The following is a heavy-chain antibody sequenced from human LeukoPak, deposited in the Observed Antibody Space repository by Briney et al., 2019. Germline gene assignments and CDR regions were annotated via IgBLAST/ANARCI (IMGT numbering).Heavy chain of an antibody. CDR1: GYTFTGYY. CDR2: INPNSGGT. V-gene: IGHV1-2*02. J-gene: IGHJ5*02. Sequence: VASVKVSCKASGYTFTGYYMHWVRQAPGQELEWMGWINPNSGGTNYAQKFQGRVTMTRDTSISTAYMELSRLRSDDTAVYYCARDGSGWYNWFDPWGQGTLVTVSS. D-gene: IGHD6-19*01. CDR3: ARDGSGWYNWFDP.